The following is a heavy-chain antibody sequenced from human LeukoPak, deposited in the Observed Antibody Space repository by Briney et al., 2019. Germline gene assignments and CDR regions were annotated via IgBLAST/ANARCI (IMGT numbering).Heavy chain of an antibody. CDR3: ASAPTIFGVVYYMDV. CDR1: GFTFSSYS. V-gene: IGHV3-48*01. Sequence: PGGSLRLSCAASGFTFSSYSMNWVRQAPGKGLEWVSYISSSSSTIYYADSVKGRFTISRDNAKNSLYLQMNRLRAEDTAVYYCASAPTIFGVVYYMDVWGKGTTVTVSS. J-gene: IGHJ6*03. CDR2: ISSSSSTI. D-gene: IGHD3-3*01.